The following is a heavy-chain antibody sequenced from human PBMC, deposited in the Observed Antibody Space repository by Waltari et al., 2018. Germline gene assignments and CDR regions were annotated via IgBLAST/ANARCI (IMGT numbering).Heavy chain of an antibody. V-gene: IGHV3-74*01. Sequence: EGQLVESGGGLVQPGGSLRLSCAAAGINFRNHWRHWVRHAPGKGLVWISRNSSDGTGTDYADSVQGRFVISRDNARDTLYLQMNNLRAEDTALYYCARLEAEQWLGVYWGPGTLVTVSS. CDR3: ARLEAEQWLGVY. CDR2: NSSDGTGT. J-gene: IGHJ4*02. D-gene: IGHD6-19*01. CDR1: GINFRNHW.